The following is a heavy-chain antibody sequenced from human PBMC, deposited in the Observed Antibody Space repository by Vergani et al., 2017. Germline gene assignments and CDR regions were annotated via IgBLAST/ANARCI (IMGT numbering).Heavy chain of an antibody. Sequence: VQLVESGGGLVKPGGSLRLSCAASGFTFSSYEMNWVRQAPGKGLEWVSYISSSGSTIYYADSVKGRFTISRDNAKNSLYLQMNSLRAEDTAVYYCARVDTAMVGVNYYYGMDVWGQGTTVTVSS. D-gene: IGHD5-18*01. V-gene: IGHV3-48*03. CDR2: ISSSGSTI. J-gene: IGHJ6*02. CDR3: ARVDTAMVGVNYYYGMDV. CDR1: GFTFSSYE.